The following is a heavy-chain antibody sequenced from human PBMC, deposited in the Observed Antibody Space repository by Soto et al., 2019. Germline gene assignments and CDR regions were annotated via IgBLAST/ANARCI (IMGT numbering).Heavy chain of an antibody. J-gene: IGHJ3*02. CDR1: GDTFISSG. CDR2: ISGYKGDT. D-gene: IGHD2-15*01. V-gene: IGHV1-18*01. CDR3: ARIEDCSGGNCYSAFDI. Sequence: VQSGAEVKKPGASVKVSCKASGDTFISSGISWVRQAPGQGLEWMGWISGYKGDTNYAQKFQGRVTLTTDTSTSTAYMELRILTPGDTAIYYCARIEDCSGGNCYSAFDIWGQGTLVTVSS.